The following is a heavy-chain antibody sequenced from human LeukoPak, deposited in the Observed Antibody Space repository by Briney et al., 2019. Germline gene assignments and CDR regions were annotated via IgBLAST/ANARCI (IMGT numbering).Heavy chain of an antibody. V-gene: IGHV3-73*01. D-gene: IGHD5-18*01. CDR3: AKCQFSYGSDAFDI. CDR1: GFTFSGSA. Sequence: PGGSLRLSCAASGFTFSGSAMHWVRQASGKGLEWVGRIRSKANSYATAYAASVKGRFTISRDDSKNTAYLQMNSLKTEDTAVYYCAKCQFSYGSDAFDIWGQGTMVTVSS. J-gene: IGHJ3*02. CDR2: IRSKANSYAT.